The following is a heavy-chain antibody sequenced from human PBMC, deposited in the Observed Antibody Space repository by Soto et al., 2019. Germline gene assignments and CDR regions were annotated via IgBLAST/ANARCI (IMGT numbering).Heavy chain of an antibody. D-gene: IGHD2-8*02. Sequence: QLQLQESGSGLVKPSETLSLTCAVSGGSISSGGYSWSWIRQPPGKGPEWIGYIYYSGSTYYNPILKRRVTMSVDRSKNQFSLNVASVTAAGTAVYYCASGVYCTGGSCYFDYWGQGALVTVSS. CDR1: GGSISSGGYS. J-gene: IGHJ4*02. V-gene: IGHV4-30-2*01. CDR2: IYYSGST. CDR3: ASGVYCTGGSCYFDY.